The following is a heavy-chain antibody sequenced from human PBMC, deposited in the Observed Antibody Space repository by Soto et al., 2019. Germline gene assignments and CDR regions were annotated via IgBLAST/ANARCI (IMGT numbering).Heavy chain of an antibody. V-gene: IGHV6-1*01. CDR2: TYFRSKWYN. CDR3: ARGDNLGPIAGYAFGP. CDR1: RDSASSNTAS. D-gene: IGHD5-12*01. Sequence: SQTLSLTCAISRDSASSNTASSNWIRPPPSRGLEWLGRTYFRSKWYNDYAVSVKSRIIINPDTSNYQFSLQLSSVTPEDTAVYFCARGDNLGPIAGYAFGPWGQGIMVTVSS. J-gene: IGHJ5*02.